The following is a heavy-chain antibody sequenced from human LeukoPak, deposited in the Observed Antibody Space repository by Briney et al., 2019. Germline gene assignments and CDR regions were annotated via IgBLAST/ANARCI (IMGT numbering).Heavy chain of an antibody. V-gene: IGHV5-51*01. CDR3: ARHARVYSSGWSPPGY. D-gene: IGHD6-19*01. Sequence: ESLKISCKGSGYSFTSYWIGWVRQMPGKGLEWMGIIYPGDSDTRYSPSFQGQVTISADKSISTAYLQWSSLKASDTAMYYCARHARVYSSGWSPPGYWGQGTLVTVSS. J-gene: IGHJ4*02. CDR1: GYSFTSYW. CDR2: IYPGDSDT.